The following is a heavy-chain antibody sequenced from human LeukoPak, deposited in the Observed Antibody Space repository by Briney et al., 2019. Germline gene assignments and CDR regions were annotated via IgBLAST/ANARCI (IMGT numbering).Heavy chain of an antibody. J-gene: IGHJ2*01. CDR3: ARGLRAVAGTSLRRDQWYFDL. CDR2: INPSGGST. Sequence: ASVKVSCKASGYTFTSYYVHWVRQAPGQGLEWLGIINPSGGSTSYAQKFQGRVTMTRDTSTSTVYMELSSLRSEDTAVYYCARGLRAVAGTSLRRDQWYFDLWGRGTLVTVSS. V-gene: IGHV1-46*01. D-gene: IGHD6-19*01. CDR1: GYTFTSYY.